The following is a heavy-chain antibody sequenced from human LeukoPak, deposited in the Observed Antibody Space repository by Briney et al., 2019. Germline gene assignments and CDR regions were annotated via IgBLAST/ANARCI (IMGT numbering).Heavy chain of an antibody. D-gene: IGHD4-11*01. J-gene: IGHJ4*02. CDR3: ARDKWLTTTHYFDY. CDR1: GFTFSSYS. CDR2: ISSSSSYI. V-gene: IGHV3-21*01. Sequence: GGSLRLSCAASGFTFSSYSMNWVRQAPAKGLEWVSSISSSSSYIYYADSVKGRFTVSRDNAKNSVYLQMNSLRAEDTAVYYCARDKWLTTTHYFDYWGQGTLVTVSS.